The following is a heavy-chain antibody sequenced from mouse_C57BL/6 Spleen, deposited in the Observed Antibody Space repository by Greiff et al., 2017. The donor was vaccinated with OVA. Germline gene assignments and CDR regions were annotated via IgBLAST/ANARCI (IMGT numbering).Heavy chain of an antibody. CDR3: ARGPFTTVAPWFAY. CDR2: ISSGSSTI. D-gene: IGHD1-1*01. Sequence: DVQLVESGGGLVKPGGSLKLSCAASGFTFSDYGMHWVRQAPEKGLEWVAYISSGSSTIYYADTVKGRFTISRDNAKNTLFLQMTSLRSEDTAMYYCARGPFTTVAPWFAYWGQGTLVTVSA. J-gene: IGHJ3*01. V-gene: IGHV5-17*01. CDR1: GFTFSDYG.